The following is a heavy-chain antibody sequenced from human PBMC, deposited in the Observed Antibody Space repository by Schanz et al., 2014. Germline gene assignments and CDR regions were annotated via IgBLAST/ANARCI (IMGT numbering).Heavy chain of an antibody. CDR3: AREEGWGIAAAGPKHYYYGLDV. V-gene: IGHV3-21*01. CDR2: ISSSSSYI. D-gene: IGHD6-13*01. J-gene: IGHJ6*02. CDR1: GFTFSSYS. Sequence: EVQLVESGGGLVKPGGSLRLSCAASGFTFSSYSMNWVRQAPGKGLEWVSSISSSSSYIYYADSVKGRFTISRDNAKNTRYLQMNSLRAEDTAVYYCAREEGWGIAAAGPKHYYYGLDVWGHGTTXTVSS.